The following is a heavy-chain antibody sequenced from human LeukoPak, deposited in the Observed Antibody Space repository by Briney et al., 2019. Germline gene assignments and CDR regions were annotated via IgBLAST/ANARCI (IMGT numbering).Heavy chain of an antibody. Sequence: GGSLRLSCAASGFTFSSYSMNWVRQAPGKGLEWVSSISSSSSYIYYAGSVKGRFTISRDNAKNSLYLQMNSLRAEDTAVYYCARAPPDDAFDIWGQGTMVTVSS. CDR1: GFTFSSYS. J-gene: IGHJ3*02. CDR2: ISSSSSYI. CDR3: ARAPPDDAFDI. V-gene: IGHV3-21*01.